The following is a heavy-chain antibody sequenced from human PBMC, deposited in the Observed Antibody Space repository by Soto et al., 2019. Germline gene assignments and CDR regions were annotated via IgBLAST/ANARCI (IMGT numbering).Heavy chain of an antibody. Sequence: LSLTCAVSGGSISSSNWWSWVRQPPGKGLEWIGEIYHSGSTNYNPSLKSRVTISVDKSKNQFSLKLSSVTAADTAVYYCARYTLTPAYSNPIPNWFDPWGQGTLVTVSS. D-gene: IGHD4-4*01. CDR3: ARYTLTPAYSNPIPNWFDP. V-gene: IGHV4-4*02. CDR2: IYHSGST. CDR1: GGSISSSNW. J-gene: IGHJ5*02.